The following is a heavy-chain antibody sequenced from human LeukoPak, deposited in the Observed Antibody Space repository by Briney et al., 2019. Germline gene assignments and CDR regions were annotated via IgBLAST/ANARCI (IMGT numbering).Heavy chain of an antibody. Sequence: GGSLRLSCAASGFSFSNYLMNWVRQAPGKGLEWVSFISSTGGTIYYADSVKGRFTVSRDNAKNSLLLEMNSLRAEDTALYYCARGYSRAAFDIWGQGTMVTVSS. D-gene: IGHD2-15*01. V-gene: IGHV3-48*01. CDR1: GFSFSNYL. J-gene: IGHJ3*02. CDR2: ISSTGGTI. CDR3: ARGYSRAAFDI.